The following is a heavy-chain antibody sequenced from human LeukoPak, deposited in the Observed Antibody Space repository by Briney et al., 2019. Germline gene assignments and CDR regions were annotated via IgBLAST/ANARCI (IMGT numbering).Heavy chain of an antibody. J-gene: IGHJ4*02. CDR2: ISAYNGDT. CDR3: ARDQYSSGWYDGDY. CDR1: GYTFASYG. D-gene: IGHD6-19*01. V-gene: IGHV1-18*01. Sequence: GASVKVSCKASGYTFASYGISWVRQAPGQGLEWMGWISAYNGDTRYAQNFQGRATMTTDTSTSTAYMELRSLRSDDTAVYYCARDQYSSGWYDGDYWGQGTLVTVSS.